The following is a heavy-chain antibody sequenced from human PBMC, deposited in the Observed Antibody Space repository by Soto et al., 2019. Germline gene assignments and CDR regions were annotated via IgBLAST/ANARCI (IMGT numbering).Heavy chain of an antibody. D-gene: IGHD3-22*01. CDR1: GFTFSSYG. J-gene: IGHJ4*02. CDR3: AKNPTMIVVAPFDY. Sequence: PGGSLRLSCAASGFTFSSYGMHWVRQAPGKGLEWVAVISYDGSNKYYADSVKGRFTISRDNSKNTLYLQMNSLRAEDTAVYYCAKNPTMIVVAPFDYWGQGTLVTVSS. V-gene: IGHV3-30*18. CDR2: ISYDGSNK.